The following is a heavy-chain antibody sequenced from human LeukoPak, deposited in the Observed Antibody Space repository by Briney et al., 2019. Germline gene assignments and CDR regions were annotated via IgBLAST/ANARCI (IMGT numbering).Heavy chain of an antibody. CDR3: ARAPNYYDSSGYYYWFDP. CDR2: INPNSGGT. V-gene: IGHV1-2*02. CDR1: GYTFTGYY. Sequence: ASVKVSCKVSGYTFTGYYMHWVRQAPGQGLEWMGWINPNSGGTNYAQKFQGRVTMTRDTSISTAYMELSRLRSDDTAVYYCARAPNYYDSSGYYYWFDPWGQGTLVTVSP. D-gene: IGHD3-22*01. J-gene: IGHJ5*02.